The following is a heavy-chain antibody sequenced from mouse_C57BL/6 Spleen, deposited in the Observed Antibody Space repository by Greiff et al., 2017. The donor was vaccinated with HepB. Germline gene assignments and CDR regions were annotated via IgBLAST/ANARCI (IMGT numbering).Heavy chain of an antibody. Sequence: QVQLQQPGAELVKPGASVKLSCKASGYTFTSYWMQWVKQRPGQGLEWIGEIDPSDSYTNYNQKFKGKATLTVDTSSSTAYMQLSSLTSEDSAVYYCARRGRVYFDYWGQGTTLTVSS. V-gene: IGHV1-50*01. CDR3: ARRGRVYFDY. J-gene: IGHJ2*01. CDR2: IDPSDSYT. CDR1: GYTFTSYW.